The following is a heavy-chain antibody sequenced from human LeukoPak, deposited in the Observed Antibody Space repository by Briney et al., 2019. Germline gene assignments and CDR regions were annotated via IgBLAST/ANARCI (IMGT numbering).Heavy chain of an antibody. V-gene: IGHV3-23*01. Sequence: QPGGSLRLSCAASGFTFSIYAMSWVRQAPGKGLEWVSAISDSGRGTYYADSVKGRFTISRDNSKNTLYLQMNSLRAEETAVYYCARDRMVYTYWGQGTLVTVSS. J-gene: IGHJ4*02. D-gene: IGHD3-10*01. CDR3: ARDRMVYTY. CDR1: GFTFSIYA. CDR2: ISDSGRGT.